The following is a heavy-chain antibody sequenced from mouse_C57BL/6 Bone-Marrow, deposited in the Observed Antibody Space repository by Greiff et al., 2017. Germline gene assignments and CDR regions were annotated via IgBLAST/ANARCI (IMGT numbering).Heavy chain of an antibody. CDR3: AHYYGRRDY. D-gene: IGHD1-1*01. CDR1: GYTFTSYW. J-gene: IGHJ2*01. Sequence: VQLQQPGAELVKPGASVKLSCKASGYTFTSYWMQWVKQRPGQGLEWIGEIDPSDSYTNYNQKFKGKATLTVDTSSSTAYMQLSSLTSEDSAVYYCAHYYGRRDYWGQGTTLTVSS. V-gene: IGHV1-50*01. CDR2: IDPSDSYT.